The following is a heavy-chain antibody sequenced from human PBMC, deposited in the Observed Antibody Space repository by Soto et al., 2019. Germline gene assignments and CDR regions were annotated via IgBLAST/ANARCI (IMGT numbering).Heavy chain of an antibody. CDR3: AGTCGGGGWLSTCWCYGMDV. J-gene: IGHJ6*01. Sequence: SETLSLTCAVYVGSFSGYYWSWIRQPPGKGLECIWEINHSGSADYNPSLKSRVTISVYASKNQFSLKLSSVTAAYTAVYYCAGTCGGGGWLSTCWCYGMDVWGQGTLVTVSS. CDR1: VGSFSGYY. D-gene: IGHD2-8*02. CDR2: INHSGSA. V-gene: IGHV4-34*01.